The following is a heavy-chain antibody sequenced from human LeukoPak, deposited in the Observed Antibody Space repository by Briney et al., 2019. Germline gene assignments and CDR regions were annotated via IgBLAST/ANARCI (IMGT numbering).Heavy chain of an antibody. CDR1: GFTFSSYA. CDR3: AKGRKQLVPDYYYYMDV. D-gene: IGHD6-6*01. V-gene: IGHV3-23*01. J-gene: IGHJ6*03. CDR2: ISGSGGST. Sequence: GGSLRLSCAASGFTFSSYAMSWVRQAPGKGLEWVSAISGSGGSTYYADSVKGRFTISRDNSKKTLYLQMNSVRAEDTAVYYCAKGRKQLVPDYYYYMDVWGKGTTVTVPS.